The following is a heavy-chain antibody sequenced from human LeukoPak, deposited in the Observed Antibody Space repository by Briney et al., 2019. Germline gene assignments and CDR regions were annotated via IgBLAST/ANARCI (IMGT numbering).Heavy chain of an antibody. D-gene: IGHD6-19*01. CDR1: GFTFSTYG. CDR2: IWYDGSNK. J-gene: IGHJ6*02. Sequence: GGSLRLSCAASGFTFSTYGMHWVRQAPGKGLEWVAVIWYDGSNKYYVDSVKGRFTISRDNSKNTLYLQMNSLRAEDTAVYYCARVAVAGTEGMDVWGQGTTVTVSS. V-gene: IGHV3-33*01. CDR3: ARVAVAGTEGMDV.